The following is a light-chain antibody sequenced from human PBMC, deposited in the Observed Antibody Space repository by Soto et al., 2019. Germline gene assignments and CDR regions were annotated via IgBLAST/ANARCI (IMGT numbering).Light chain of an antibody. V-gene: IGKV3-20*01. CDR2: AAS. CDR1: QSVSSSY. CDR3: QQYGSSLT. J-gene: IGKJ4*01. Sequence: EIVMTQSPGTLSLAPGERATLSFRASQSVSSSYLAWYQQKPGPPPRLLIYAASSRATGIPDRFSGSGSGTDFTLTISRLEPEDFAVYYRQQYGSSLTFGRGTPVDI.